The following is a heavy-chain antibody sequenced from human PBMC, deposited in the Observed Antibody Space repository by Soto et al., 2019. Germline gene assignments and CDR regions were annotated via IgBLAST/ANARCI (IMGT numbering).Heavy chain of an antibody. Sequence: SETLSLTCTVSGGSISSGNYYWSWIRQPPGKGLEWIGSIYYSGSTYYNPSLKSRVTISVDTSKNQFSLKLSSVTAADTAVYYCARLKYYDILTGYYNFFIPFYFDYWGQGTLVTVSS. CDR2: IYYSGST. D-gene: IGHD3-9*01. J-gene: IGHJ4*02. CDR3: ARLKYYDILTGYYNFFIPFYFDY. V-gene: IGHV4-39*01. CDR1: GGSISSGNYY.